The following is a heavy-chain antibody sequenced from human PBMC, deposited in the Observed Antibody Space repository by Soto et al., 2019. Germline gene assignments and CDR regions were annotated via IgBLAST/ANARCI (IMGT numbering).Heavy chain of an antibody. Sequence: ASVKVSCKASGYTFTSYGISWVRQAPGQGLEWMGWISAYNGNTNYAQNLQGRVTMTTDTSTSTAYMELRSLRSDDTAVYYCARGQDPPGYDFWSGYYPFDYWGQGTLVTVSS. CDR1: GYTFTSYG. CDR2: ISAYNGNT. D-gene: IGHD3-3*01. V-gene: IGHV1-18*01. J-gene: IGHJ4*02. CDR3: ARGQDPPGYDFWSGYYPFDY.